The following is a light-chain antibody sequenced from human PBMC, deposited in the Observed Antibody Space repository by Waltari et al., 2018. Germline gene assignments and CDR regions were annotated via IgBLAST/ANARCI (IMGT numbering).Light chain of an antibody. CDR3: QQYYNTPLT. J-gene: IGKJ4*01. V-gene: IGKV4-1*01. Sequence: DIVMTQSPESLAVSLGERATIRCKTREGVLYSSNNKNHLAWYQKKPGQPPRLLLYWATTRESGVPDRFIGSGSETDFTLTVTSLQAEDVAVYYCQQYYNTPLTFGGGTKVGVK. CDR2: WAT. CDR1: EGVLYSSNNKNH.